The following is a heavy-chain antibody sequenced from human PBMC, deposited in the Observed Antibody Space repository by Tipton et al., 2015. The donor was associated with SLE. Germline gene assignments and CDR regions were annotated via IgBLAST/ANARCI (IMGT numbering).Heavy chain of an antibody. D-gene: IGHD5-18*01. CDR3: ARGRGSYGGYYYYYYMDV. V-gene: IGHV4-61*01. Sequence: TLSLTCSVSGGSISGTSHYWSWIRQPPGKGLEWIGYIYYSGSTNYNPSLKSRVAISVDTSKNQFSLKLSSVTAADTAVYYCARGRGSYGGYYYYYYMDVWGKGTTVTVSS. CDR1: GGSISGTSHY. CDR2: IYYSGST. J-gene: IGHJ6*03.